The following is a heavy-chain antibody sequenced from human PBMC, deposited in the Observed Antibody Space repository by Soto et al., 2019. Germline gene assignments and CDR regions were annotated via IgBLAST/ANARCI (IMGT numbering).Heavy chain of an antibody. CDR1: GYTFTSYG. J-gene: IGHJ4*02. CDR2: ISAYNGNT. V-gene: IGHV1-18*01. D-gene: IGHD2-2*01. Sequence: QVQLVQSGAEVKKPGASVKVSCKASGYTFTSYGISWVRQAPGQGLEWMGWISAYNGNTNYAQKPQGRVTMTTDTSTSTAYMELRSLRSDDTAVYYCARDLADIVVVPAASPFDYWGQGTLVTVSS. CDR3: ARDLADIVVVPAASPFDY.